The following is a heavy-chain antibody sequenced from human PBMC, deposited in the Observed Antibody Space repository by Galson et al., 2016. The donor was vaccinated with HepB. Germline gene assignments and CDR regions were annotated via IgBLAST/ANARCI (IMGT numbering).Heavy chain of an antibody. CDR3: ARGLGGYYDSGPVDY. D-gene: IGHD3-22*01. J-gene: IGHJ4*02. Sequence: SVKVSCKASGYTFTNYDINWVRQASGQGLEWIGWVSPDSGKTGYAQKFQGRVMMTRDTPINTAYMEVGRLKSDDTAVYYCARGLGGYYDSGPVDYWGQGTLVTVSS. CDR1: GYTFTNYD. CDR2: VSPDSGKT. V-gene: IGHV1-8*01.